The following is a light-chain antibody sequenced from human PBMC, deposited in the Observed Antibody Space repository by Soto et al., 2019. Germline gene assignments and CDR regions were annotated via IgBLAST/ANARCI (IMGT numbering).Light chain of an antibody. Sequence: QSALTQPASVSGSPGQSITISYPGTSSDVGGYNYVSWYQQHPGKAPKLMIYDVSNRPSGVSNRFSGSKSGNMASLTISGLQAEDEADYYCSSYTSSSLYVFGTGTKVTVL. J-gene: IGLJ1*01. CDR1: SSDVGGYNY. CDR3: SSYTSSSLYV. CDR2: DVS. V-gene: IGLV2-14*01.